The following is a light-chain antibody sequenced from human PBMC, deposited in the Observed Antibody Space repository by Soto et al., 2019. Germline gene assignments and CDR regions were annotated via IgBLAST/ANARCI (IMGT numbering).Light chain of an antibody. J-gene: IGKJ1*01. V-gene: IGKV3-20*01. CDR2: GAS. CDR1: QTVSSRY. CDR3: HHSGNSHGT. Sequence: PGERATLSCRASQTVSSRYLTXYQXKXGXXXRXXXYGASSRATGIPDRFSGSGYGTDFTLTISRLEPEDVAVYYCHHSGNSHGTFGQGTKVDI.